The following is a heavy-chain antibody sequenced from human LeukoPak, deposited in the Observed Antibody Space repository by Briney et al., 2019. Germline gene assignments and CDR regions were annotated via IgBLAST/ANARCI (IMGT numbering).Heavy chain of an antibody. CDR2: ISAYNGNT. CDR3: ARVEVYSGSFDY. CDR1: GYTFTSYG. D-gene: IGHD5-12*01. Sequence: ASVKVSCKASGYTFTSYGISWVRQAPGQGLEWMGWISAYNGNTNYVQKVQGRVTMTRDTSTSTVYMELSSLRSEDTAVYYCARVEVYSGSFDYWGQGTLVTVSS. J-gene: IGHJ4*02. V-gene: IGHV1-18*01.